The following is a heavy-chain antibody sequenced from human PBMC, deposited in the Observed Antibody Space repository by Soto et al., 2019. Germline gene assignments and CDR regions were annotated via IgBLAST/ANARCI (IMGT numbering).Heavy chain of an antibody. V-gene: IGHV2-5*01. D-gene: IGHD3-10*01. Sequence: TPVNATQTLTLTCPVSGFSLTTKGVGVGWIRQPPAKALEWLALIYWNDDKRYSPSLKSRLTITKDTSKNQVVLTRTNMDPLDTATYYCAHTQDSNYYGSGGVWFYPWGQGALVTVS. CDR1: GFSLTTKGVG. CDR2: IYWNDDK. CDR3: AHTQDSNYYGSGGVWFYP. J-gene: IGHJ5*02.